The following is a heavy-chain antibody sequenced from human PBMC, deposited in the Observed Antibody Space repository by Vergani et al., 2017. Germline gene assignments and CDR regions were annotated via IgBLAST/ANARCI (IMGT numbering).Heavy chain of an antibody. J-gene: IGHJ4*02. V-gene: IGHV3-30*19. CDR3: ARAAGAFTIFGEFDY. Sequence: VQLVESGGGVVQPGRSLRLSCAASGFTFSSYGMHWVRQAPGKGLEWVAVIWYDGSNKYYADSVKGRFTIARDNSKNTLYLQMNSLRAEDTAVYYCARAAGAFTIFGEFDYWGQGTLVTVSS. CDR2: IWYDGSNK. CDR1: GFTFSSYG. D-gene: IGHD3-3*01.